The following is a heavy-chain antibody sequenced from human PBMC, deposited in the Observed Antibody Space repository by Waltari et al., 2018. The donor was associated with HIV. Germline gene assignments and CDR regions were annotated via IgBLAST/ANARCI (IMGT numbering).Heavy chain of an antibody. V-gene: IGHV3-30*02. CDR2: IRYDGNNT. CDR1: GCTFSSYA. D-gene: IGHD4-17*01. J-gene: IGHJ2*01. CDR3: AKDERTFGDLYWCFDL. Sequence: QVQLVESGGGVVQPGGSLRLPCAASGCTFSSYAMHWVRQAPGKGLEWVGLIRYDGNNTEHGDDVRGRITISRDKSKNTLYLQMDMLRTEDTAIYYCAKDERTFGDLYWCFDLWGRGTLVTVSS.